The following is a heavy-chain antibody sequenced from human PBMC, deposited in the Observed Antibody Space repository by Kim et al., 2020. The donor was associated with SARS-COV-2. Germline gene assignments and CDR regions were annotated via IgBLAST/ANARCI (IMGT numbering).Heavy chain of an antibody. J-gene: IGHJ4*02. Sequence: SVKVSCKASGGTFSSYAISWVRQAPGQGLEWMGGIIPIFGTANYAQKFQGRVTITADESTSTAYMELSSLRSEDTAVYYCARGIAAAGGGNFDYWGQGTLVTVSS. CDR3: ARGIAAAGGGNFDY. D-gene: IGHD6-13*01. CDR2: IIPIFGTA. CDR1: GGTFSSYA. V-gene: IGHV1-69*13.